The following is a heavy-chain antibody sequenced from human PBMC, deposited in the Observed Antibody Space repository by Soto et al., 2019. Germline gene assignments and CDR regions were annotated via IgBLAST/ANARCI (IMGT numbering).Heavy chain of an antibody. CDR1: GFTFSSYG. V-gene: IGHV3-33*01. Sequence: QVQLVESGGGVVQPGRSLRLSCAASGFTFSSYGMHWVRQAPGKGLEWVAVIWYDGSNKYYADYVKGRFTISRDNSKNTRYLQMNSLRAEDTAVYYCARDWAVKGAYMDVWGKGTTVTVSS. CDR2: IWYDGSNK. D-gene: IGHD4-17*01. J-gene: IGHJ6*03. CDR3: ARDWAVKGAYMDV.